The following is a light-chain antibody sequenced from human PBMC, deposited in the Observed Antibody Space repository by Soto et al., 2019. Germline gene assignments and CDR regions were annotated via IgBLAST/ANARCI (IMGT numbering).Light chain of an antibody. V-gene: IGKV1-12*02. Sequence: QLTQSPSSVSASVGDRVTISCRARQDISNGLAWYQQKPGKAPKPLIYDTSSLQSGVPSRFSGSRSGTSFTFTISSLQAEDFATYYCQEAHGFPWMFGQGTRV. J-gene: IGKJ1*01. CDR1: QDISNG. CDR3: QEAHGFPWM. CDR2: DTS.